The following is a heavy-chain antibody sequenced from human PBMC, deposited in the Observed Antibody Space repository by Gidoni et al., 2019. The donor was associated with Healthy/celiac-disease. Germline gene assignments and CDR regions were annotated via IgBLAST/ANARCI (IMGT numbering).Heavy chain of an antibody. CDR1: GFTFSSYG. Sequence: QVQLVESGVGVVQPGRSLRLSCAASGFTFSSYGMHWVRQAPGKGLEWVAVIWYDGSNKYYADSVKGRFTISRDNSKNTLYLQMNSLRAEDTAVYYCARDSGIAARPAWVDVWGQGTTVTVSS. J-gene: IGHJ6*02. CDR3: ARDSGIAARPAWVDV. V-gene: IGHV3-33*01. CDR2: IWYDGSNK. D-gene: IGHD6-6*01.